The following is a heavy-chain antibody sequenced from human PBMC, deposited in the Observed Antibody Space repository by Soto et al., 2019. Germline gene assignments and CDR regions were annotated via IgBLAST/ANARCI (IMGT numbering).Heavy chain of an antibody. CDR3: ARVRQGCSANNCYFDT. CDR2: VHISGHS. V-gene: IGHV4-4*02. Sequence: SETLSLTCTLSGGSVRAPDWWNWVRQSPDKGLEWIAEVHISGHSNYNPSLRSRVSVSIDSSKNQFYLNLNSVTAAATAIYYCARVRQGCSANNCYFDTWGQGTQVTVSS. CDR1: GGSVRAPDW. J-gene: IGHJ5*01. D-gene: IGHD1-1*01.